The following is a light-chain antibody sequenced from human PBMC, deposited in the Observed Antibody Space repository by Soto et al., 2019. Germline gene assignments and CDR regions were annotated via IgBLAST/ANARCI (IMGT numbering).Light chain of an antibody. CDR1: QSINIY. CDR2: GAS. CDR3: QPCSTSHDT. V-gene: IGKV1-39*01. Sequence: IQMTQSPSSLSASVGDSVTVTCRASQSINIYLNWYQKKPGKAPTLIIYGASSLQSGVPSRFTGGGSRTDFTLIISSLQSEDFATYYCQPCSTSHDTFGQGTKLEIK. J-gene: IGKJ2*01.